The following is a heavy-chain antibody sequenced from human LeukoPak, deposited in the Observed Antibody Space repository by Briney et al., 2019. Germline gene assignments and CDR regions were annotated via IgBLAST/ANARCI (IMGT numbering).Heavy chain of an antibody. CDR3: ARERSHSSPSSWFDP. CDR1: GGSISSYY. J-gene: IGHJ5*02. D-gene: IGHD6-6*01. Sequence: PSETLSLTCTVSGGSISSYYWSWIRQPPGKGLEWIGYIYYSGSTNYNPSLKSRVTISVDTSKNQFSLKLSSMTAADTAVYYCARERSHSSPSSWFDPWGQGTLVTVSS. CDR2: IYYSGST. V-gene: IGHV4-59*01.